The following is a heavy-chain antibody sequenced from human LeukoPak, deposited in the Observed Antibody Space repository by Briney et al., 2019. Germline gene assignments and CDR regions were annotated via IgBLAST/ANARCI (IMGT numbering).Heavy chain of an antibody. J-gene: IGHJ4*02. V-gene: IGHV1-2*02. Sequence: GASVKVSCKASGYTFIAYYMHWARQAPGRGLEWMGWINPNSGGTNYAQKFQGRVTMTSDTSISTAYMELSRLSSDDTAVYYCARARYCTGGSCSYADYWGQGTLVTVSS. CDR1: GYTFIAYY. CDR3: ARARYCTGGSCSYADY. D-gene: IGHD2-15*01. CDR2: INPNSGGT.